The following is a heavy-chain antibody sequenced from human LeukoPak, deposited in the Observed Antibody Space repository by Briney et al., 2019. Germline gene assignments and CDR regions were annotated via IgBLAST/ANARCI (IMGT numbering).Heavy chain of an antibody. D-gene: IGHD3-10*01. J-gene: IGHJ3*02. V-gene: IGHV5-51*01. CDR1: GYGFTSYW. Sequence: GESLKISCKGSGYGFTSYWIGWVRQMPGKGLEWMGIIYPGDSDTRYSPSFQGQVTISADKSISTAYLQWSSLKASDTAMYYCARSKTYYYGSGVAFDIWGQGTMVTVSS. CDR3: ARSKTYYYGSGVAFDI. CDR2: IYPGDSDT.